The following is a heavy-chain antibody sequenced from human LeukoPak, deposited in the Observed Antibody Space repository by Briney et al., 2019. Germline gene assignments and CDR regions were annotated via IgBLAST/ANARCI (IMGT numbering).Heavy chain of an antibody. CDR3: AGNYDPRWAAGY. D-gene: IGHD3-3*01. CDR1: EFTVSSNY. Sequence: PGGSLRLSCAASEFTVSSNYMSWVRQAPGKGLEWVSVIYSGGSTYYADSVKGRFTISRDNSKNTLYLQMNSLRAEDTAVYYCAGNYDPRWAAGYWGQGTLVTVSS. V-gene: IGHV3-53*01. CDR2: IYSGGST. J-gene: IGHJ4*02.